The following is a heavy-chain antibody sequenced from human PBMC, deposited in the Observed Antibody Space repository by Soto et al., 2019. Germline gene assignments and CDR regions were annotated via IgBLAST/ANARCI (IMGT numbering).Heavy chain of an antibody. CDR1: GGTFSSYA. J-gene: IGHJ4*02. Sequence: SVKVSCKASGGTFSSYAISWVRQAPGQGLEWMGGIIPIFGTANYAQKFQGRVTITADESTSTAYMELSSLRSEDTAVYYCARGYIAVAVSFCLDYCGQGTLVTVSS. V-gene: IGHV1-69*13. CDR3: ARGYIAVAVSFCLDY. CDR2: IIPIFGTA. D-gene: IGHD6-19*01.